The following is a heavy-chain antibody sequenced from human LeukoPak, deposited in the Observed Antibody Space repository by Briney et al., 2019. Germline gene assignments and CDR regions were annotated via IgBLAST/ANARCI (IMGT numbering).Heavy chain of an antibody. CDR1: GGTFSSYA. Sequence: ASVKVSCKASGGTFSSYAISWVRQAPGQGLEWMGGIIPIFGTANYAQKFQGRVTITTDESTSTAYMELSSLRSEDTAVYYCARDLWFGDPLSYWGQGTLVTVSS. CDR2: IIPIFGTA. D-gene: IGHD3-10*01. CDR3: ARDLWFGDPLSY. J-gene: IGHJ4*02. V-gene: IGHV1-69*05.